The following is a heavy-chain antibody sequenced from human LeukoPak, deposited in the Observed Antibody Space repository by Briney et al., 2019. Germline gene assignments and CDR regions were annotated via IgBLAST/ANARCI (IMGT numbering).Heavy chain of an antibody. D-gene: IGHD3-10*01. V-gene: IGHV3-23*01. CDR1: GFTFSSYA. CDR2: ISGSGGST. Sequence: PGGSLRLSCAASGFTFSSYAMSWVRQAPGKGLEWVSAISGSGGSTYYADSVKGRFTISRDNSKSTLYLQMNSLRAEDTAVYYCAKGYGSGSYYNRDAFDIWGQGTMVTVSS. J-gene: IGHJ3*02. CDR3: AKGYGSGSYYNRDAFDI.